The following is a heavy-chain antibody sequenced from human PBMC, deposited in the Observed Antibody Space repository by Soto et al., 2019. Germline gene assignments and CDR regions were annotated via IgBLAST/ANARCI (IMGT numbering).Heavy chain of an antibody. V-gene: IGHV3-23*01. CDR1: GVTLSSYA. D-gene: IGHD4-17*01. Sequence: GGSLRLSCAASGVTLSSYAMSWVRQAPGNGLEWVSAISGSGGSTYYADSVKGRFTISRDNSKNTLYLQMNSLRAEDTAVYYCAKDGGESAYDYGDPEHKDYFDYWGQGTLVTVSS. CDR3: AKDGGESAYDYGDPEHKDYFDY. J-gene: IGHJ4*02. CDR2: ISGSGGST.